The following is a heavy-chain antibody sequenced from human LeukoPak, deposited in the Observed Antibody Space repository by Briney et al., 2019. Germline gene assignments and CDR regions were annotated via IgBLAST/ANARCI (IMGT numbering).Heavy chain of an antibody. D-gene: IGHD3-3*01. J-gene: IGHJ3*02. Sequence: SETLSLTCTVSGGSISSYYWSWIRQPPGKGLEWIGYIYYSGSTYYNPSLKSRVTISVDTSKNQFSLKLSSVTAADTAVYYCARDSSSGLDAFDIWGQGTMVTVSS. CDR3: ARDSSSGLDAFDI. CDR1: GGSISSYY. CDR2: IYYSGST. V-gene: IGHV4-59*06.